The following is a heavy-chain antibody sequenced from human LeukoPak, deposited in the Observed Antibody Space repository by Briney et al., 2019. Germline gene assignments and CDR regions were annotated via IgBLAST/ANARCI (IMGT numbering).Heavy chain of an antibody. D-gene: IGHD6-19*01. Sequence: ASVKVSCKASGYTFTGYYMHWVRQAPGQGLEWMGWINPNSGGTNYAQKFQGRVTMTRDTSISTAYMELSRLRSDDTAVYCCASNIAVAGNDDDYWGQGTLVTVSS. J-gene: IGHJ4*02. CDR3: ASNIAVAGNDDDY. V-gene: IGHV1-2*02. CDR2: INPNSGGT. CDR1: GYTFTGYY.